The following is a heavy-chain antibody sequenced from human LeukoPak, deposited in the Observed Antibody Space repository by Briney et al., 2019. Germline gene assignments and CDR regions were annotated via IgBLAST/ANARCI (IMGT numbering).Heavy chain of an antibody. V-gene: IGHV4-30-2*01. J-gene: IGHJ4*02. Sequence: SETLSLTCTVSGGSISSGGYYWSWIRQPPGKGLEWIGYIYHSGSTYYNPSLKSRVTISVDRSKNQFSLKLSSVTAADTAVYYCARERVSYSSSYAFDYWGQGTLVTVSS. CDR3: ARERVSYSSSYAFDY. CDR1: GGSISSGGYY. CDR2: IYHSGST. D-gene: IGHD6-13*01.